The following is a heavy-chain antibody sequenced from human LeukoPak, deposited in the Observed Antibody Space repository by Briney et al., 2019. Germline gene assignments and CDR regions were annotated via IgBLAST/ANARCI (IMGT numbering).Heavy chain of an antibody. CDR3: ARGGRDYYDSSGYYYVY. CDR2: ISAYNGNT. V-gene: IGHV1-18*01. CDR1: GYTFTSYG. D-gene: IGHD3-22*01. Sequence: ASVKVSCKASGYTFTSYGISWVRQAPGQGLEWMGWISAYNGNTNYAQKFQGRVTITADESTSTAYMELSSLRSEDTAVYYCARGGRDYYDSSGYYYVYWGQGTLVTVSS. J-gene: IGHJ4*02.